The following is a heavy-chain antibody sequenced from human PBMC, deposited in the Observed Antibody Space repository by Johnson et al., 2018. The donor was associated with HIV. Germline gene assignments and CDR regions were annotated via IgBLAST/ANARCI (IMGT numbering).Heavy chain of an antibody. CDR3: ARESDILTGYPNAFDF. D-gene: IGHD3-9*01. CDR2: ISGGGSGT. CDR1: GFSFSTYA. Sequence: VQLVESGGGWVQSGESLRLSCAASGFSFSTYAMTWVRQAPGKGLQWVSTISGGGSGTYYADSVKGRYTISRDNSKNTLYLQMNSLRAEDTAVYYCARESDILTGYPNAFDFWGRGTMVTVSS. J-gene: IGHJ3*01. V-gene: IGHV3-23*04.